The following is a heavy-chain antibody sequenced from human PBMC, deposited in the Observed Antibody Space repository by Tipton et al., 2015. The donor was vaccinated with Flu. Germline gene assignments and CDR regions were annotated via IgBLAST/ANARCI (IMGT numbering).Heavy chain of an antibody. CDR1: GGSFTSHSLH. J-gene: IGHJ5*02. Sequence: LSLTCTVSGGSFTSHSLHWGWIRQPPGKGLEWVSVIYSDGSTYYIDSVKGRFTISRDNSKNMLSLEMNSLRAEDTAVYYCARGQGANPWGQGTLVTVSS. CDR2: IYSDGST. CDR3: ARGQGANP. V-gene: IGHV3-53*01.